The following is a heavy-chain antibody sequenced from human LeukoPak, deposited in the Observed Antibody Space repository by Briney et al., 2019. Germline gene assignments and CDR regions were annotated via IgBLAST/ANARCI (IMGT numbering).Heavy chain of an antibody. D-gene: IGHD1-26*01. CDR3: ARGRSNYYGMDV. J-gene: IGHJ6*02. CDR2: IYYNGNT. Sequence: PSETLSLTCSVSDGSINSYFWNWIRRPPGKGLEWIGYIYYNGNTNYSPSLKSRVTMSVDTSKNLFSLKVSSVTAADTAVYYCARGRSNYYGMDVWGQGTTVTVSS. V-gene: IGHV4-59*01. CDR1: DGSINSYF.